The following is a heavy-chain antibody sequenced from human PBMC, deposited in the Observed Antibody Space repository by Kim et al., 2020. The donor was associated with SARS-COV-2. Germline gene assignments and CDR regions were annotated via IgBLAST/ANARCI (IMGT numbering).Heavy chain of an antibody. J-gene: IGHJ4*02. CDR2: INPSGGST. V-gene: IGHV1-46*01. CDR1: GYTFTSYY. D-gene: IGHD4-4*01. CDR3: ARSVSDYSNYGVDYFDY. Sequence: ASVKVSCKASGYTFTSYYMHWVRQAPGQGLEWMGIINPSGGSTSYAQKFQGRVTMTRDTSTSTVYMELSSLRSEDTAVYYCARSVSDYSNYGVDYFDYWGQGTLVTVSS.